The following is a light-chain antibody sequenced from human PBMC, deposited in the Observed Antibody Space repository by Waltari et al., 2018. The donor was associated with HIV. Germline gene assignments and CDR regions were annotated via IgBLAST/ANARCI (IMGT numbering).Light chain of an antibody. Sequence: QSALTQPPSLSGSPGTSIRISCTGTRRDGGGDTVVSWCQQHPGKAPKLMIYEVSKRPSGVSNRFSGSKSGNTASLTISGLQAEDEAYYYCCSYAGSNTWVFGGGTKLTVL. J-gene: IGLJ3*02. CDR1: RRDGGGDTV. CDR3: CSYAGSNTWV. V-gene: IGLV2-23*02. CDR2: EVS.